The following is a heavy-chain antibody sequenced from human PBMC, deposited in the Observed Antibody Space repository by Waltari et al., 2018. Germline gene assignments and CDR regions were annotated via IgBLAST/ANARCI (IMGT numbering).Heavy chain of an antibody. J-gene: IGHJ4*02. CDR1: GFTFSNQG. V-gene: IGHV3-30*18. CDR2: ISYGGSNK. CDR3: AKDDGGIGGYSYNWRLLGLDY. D-gene: IGHD2-15*01. Sequence: QVQLVESGGGVVQPGRSLRLSCAASGFTFSNQGMNWARPAPGKGLEWVAIISYGGSNKSYADSVKGRFTISRDNSKNTLYLQMSSLRVEDTALYYCAKDDGGIGGYSYNWRLLGLDYWGQGTLVTVSS.